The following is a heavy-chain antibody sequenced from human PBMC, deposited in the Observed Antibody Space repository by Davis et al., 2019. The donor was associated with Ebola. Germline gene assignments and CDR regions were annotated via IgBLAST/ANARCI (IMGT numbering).Heavy chain of an antibody. J-gene: IGHJ5*02. CDR2: IYHGGNA. CDR1: GFTFSSYS. Sequence: LRLSCAASGFTFSSYSMNWVRQPPGKGLEWIGYIYHGGNAYYNPSLKSRVTISVDRSKNQFSLKLSSVTAADTAVYYCARGRALRPPWFDPWGQGTLVTVSS. CDR3: ARGRALRPPWFDP. V-gene: IGHV4-30-2*01.